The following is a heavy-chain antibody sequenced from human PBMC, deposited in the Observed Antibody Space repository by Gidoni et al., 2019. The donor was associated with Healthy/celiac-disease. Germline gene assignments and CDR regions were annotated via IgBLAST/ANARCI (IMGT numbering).Heavy chain of an antibody. J-gene: IGHJ4*02. V-gene: IGHV3-23*01. CDR2: ISGSGGST. CDR1: GFTFSSYA. D-gene: IGHD5-18*01. CDR3: AKDRSGYSYGYVDY. Sequence: EVQLLESGGGLVQPGGSLRLPCAASGFTFSSYAMSWVRRAPGKGLEWVSAISGSGGSTYYADSVKGRFTISRDNSKNTLYLQMNRLRAEDTAVYYCAKDRSGYSYGYVDYWGQGTLVTVSS.